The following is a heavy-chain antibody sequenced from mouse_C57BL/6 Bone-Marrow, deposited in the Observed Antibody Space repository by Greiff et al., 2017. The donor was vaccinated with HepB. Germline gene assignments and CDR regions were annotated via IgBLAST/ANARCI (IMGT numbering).Heavy chain of an antibody. CDR2: ISYDGSN. Sequence: EVQLQESGPGLVKPSQSLSLTCSVTGYSITSGYNWNWIRQFPGNKLEWMGYISYDGSNNYNPSLKNRISITRDTSKNQFFLKLNSVTTEDTATYYCAREGVYYGSSYWYFDVWGTGTTVTVSS. D-gene: IGHD1-1*01. J-gene: IGHJ1*03. CDR1: GYSITSGYN. CDR3: AREGVYYGSSYWYFDV. V-gene: IGHV3-6*01.